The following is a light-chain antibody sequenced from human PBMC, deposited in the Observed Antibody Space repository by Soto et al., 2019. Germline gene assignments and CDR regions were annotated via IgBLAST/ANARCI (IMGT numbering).Light chain of an antibody. V-gene: IGKV1-39*01. CDR2: AAS. J-gene: IGKJ1*01. CDR3: QQTYSTPET. CDR1: QSVSKY. Sequence: DIQMTQSPSSLSASVGAEVTITCRASQSVSKYLHWYQHKPGKAPKLLIYAASNLQSGVPSRFSGSGSGTGFTLTNTSLQPDDFATYYCQQTYSTPETFGQGTKVEIK.